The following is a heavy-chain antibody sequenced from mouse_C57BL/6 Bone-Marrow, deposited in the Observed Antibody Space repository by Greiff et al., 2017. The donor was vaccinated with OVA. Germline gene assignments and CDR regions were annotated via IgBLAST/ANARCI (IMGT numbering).Heavy chain of an antibody. D-gene: IGHD2-4*01. CDR1: GYTFTSYW. V-gene: IGHV1-61*01. J-gene: IGHJ3*01. CDR3: AKEGYYDPWFAY. CDR2: IYPSDSET. Sequence: QVQLQQPGAELVRPGPSVKLSCKASGYTFTSYWMDWVKQRPGQGLEWIGNIYPSDSETHYNQKFKDKATLTVDKSSSTAYMQLSSLTSEDSAVYYCAKEGYYDPWFAYWGQGTPVTVSA.